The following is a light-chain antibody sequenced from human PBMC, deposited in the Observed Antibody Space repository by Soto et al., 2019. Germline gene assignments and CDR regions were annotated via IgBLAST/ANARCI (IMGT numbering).Light chain of an antibody. V-gene: IGLV2-23*01. Sequence: QSALTQPASVSGSPGQSITISCTGTSSDVGSHNLVSWYQQHPDRAPKLMIYEGSKRPSGVSNRFSGSKSGNTASLTIPGLQAEDEADYFCCSYAGSSTYIFGSGTKVTVL. CDR3: CSYAGSSTYI. CDR1: SSDVGSHNL. J-gene: IGLJ1*01. CDR2: EGS.